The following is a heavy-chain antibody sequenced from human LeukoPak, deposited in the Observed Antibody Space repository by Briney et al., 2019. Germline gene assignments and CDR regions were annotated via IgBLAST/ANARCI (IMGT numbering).Heavy chain of an antibody. Sequence: SETVSLTCTVSGGSISSGDYYWSWIRQPPGKGLEWIGYIYYSGSTYYNPSLKSRVTISVDTSKNQFSLKLSSVTAADTVVYYCARGSHDYSPSVGFDYWGQGTLVTVSS. V-gene: IGHV4-30-4*08. D-gene: IGHD4-11*01. CDR1: GGSISSGDYY. J-gene: IGHJ4*02. CDR3: ARGSHDYSPSVGFDY. CDR2: IYYSGST.